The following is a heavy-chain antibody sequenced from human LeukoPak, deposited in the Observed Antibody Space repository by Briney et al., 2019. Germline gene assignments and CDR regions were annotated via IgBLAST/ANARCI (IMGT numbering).Heavy chain of an antibody. CDR2: IYYSGST. CDR3: AREVPDYGDY. V-gene: IGHV4-39*07. CDR1: GGSISSSSYY. J-gene: IGHJ4*02. Sequence: SETLSLTCTVSGGSISSSSYYWGWIRQPPGKGLEWIGSIYYSGSTYYNPSLKSRVTISVDTSKNQFSLKLSSVTAADTAVYYCAREVPDYGDYWGQGTLVTVSS.